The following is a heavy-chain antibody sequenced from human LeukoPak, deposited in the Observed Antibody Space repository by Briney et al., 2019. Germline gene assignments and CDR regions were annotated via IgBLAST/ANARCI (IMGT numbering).Heavy chain of an antibody. CDR3: AKDHDYDFWSGYLGLFDY. Sequence: GGSLRLSCAASGFTFSSYAMSWVRQAPGKGLEWVSVISGRGGSTYYADSVKGRFTISRDNSKNTLYLQMNSLRAEDTAVYYCAKDHDYDFWSGYLGLFDYWGQGTLVTVSS. D-gene: IGHD3-3*01. V-gene: IGHV3-23*01. CDR2: ISGRGGST. J-gene: IGHJ4*02. CDR1: GFTFSSYA.